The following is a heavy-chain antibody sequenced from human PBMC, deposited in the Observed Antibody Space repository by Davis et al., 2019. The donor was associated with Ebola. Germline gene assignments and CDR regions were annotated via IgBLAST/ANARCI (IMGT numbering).Heavy chain of an antibody. CDR1: GGSFSGYY. J-gene: IGHJ6*02. Sequence: GSLRFSCAVYGGSFSGYYWSWIRQPPGKGLEWIGEINHSGSTNYNPSLKSRVTISVDTSKNQFSLKLSSVTAADTAVYYCARQTPIQSDYGMDVWGQGTTVTVSS. CDR2: INHSGST. V-gene: IGHV4-34*01. D-gene: IGHD4-23*01. CDR3: ARQTPIQSDYGMDV.